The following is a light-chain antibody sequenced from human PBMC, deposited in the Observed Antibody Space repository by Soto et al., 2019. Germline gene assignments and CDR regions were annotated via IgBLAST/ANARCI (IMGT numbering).Light chain of an antibody. CDR2: SSN. J-gene: IGLJ1*01. CDR1: SSNIGSNT. Sequence: QSVLTQPPSASGTPGQRVTISCSGSSSNIGSNTVNWYQQLPGTAPKLLIYSSNQRPSGVPDRFSGSKSGTAASLAISGLQSEGEADDSGAAWEDCLNSYVFGTGTKVTDL. CDR3: AAWEDCLNSYV. V-gene: IGLV1-44*01.